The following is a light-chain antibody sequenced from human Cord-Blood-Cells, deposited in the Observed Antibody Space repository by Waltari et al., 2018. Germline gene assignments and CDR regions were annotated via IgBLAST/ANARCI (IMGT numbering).Light chain of an antibody. CDR1: SSDVVSYNL. Sequence: QSALTQPASVSGSPGQSITISCTGTSSDVVSYNLVSWYQQHPGKAPKLMIYEGSKRPSWVSNRFSGSKSSNTATMTVSGLQAEDEADYYCCSYAGSSSYVFGTGTKVTVL. CDR2: EGS. CDR3: CSYAGSSSYV. J-gene: IGLJ1*01. V-gene: IGLV2-23*01.